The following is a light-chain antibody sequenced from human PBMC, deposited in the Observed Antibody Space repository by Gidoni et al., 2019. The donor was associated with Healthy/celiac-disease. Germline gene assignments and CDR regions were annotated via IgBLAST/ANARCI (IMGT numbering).Light chain of an antibody. CDR3: QTWGTGKGV. J-gene: IGLJ3*02. CDR1: RGHSSYA. V-gene: IGLV4-69*01. CDR2: LNSDGSH. Sequence: QLVLTQSPSASAPLGASVKLTCTLSRGHSSYAIPCHQQQPEKGPRYLMKLNSDGSHSKGDGIPDRFSGSSSGAERYLTISSLQSEDEADYYCQTWGTGKGVFGGGTKLTVL.